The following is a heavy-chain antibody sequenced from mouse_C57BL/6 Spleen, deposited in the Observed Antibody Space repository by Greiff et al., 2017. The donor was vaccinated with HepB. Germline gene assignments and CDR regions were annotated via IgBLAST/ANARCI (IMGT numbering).Heavy chain of an antibody. Sequence: QVQLQQSGAELVRPGASVTLSCKASGYTFTDYEMHWVKQTPVHGLEWIGAIDPETGGTAYNQKFKGKAILTADKSSSTAYMELRSLTSEDSAVYHCTRATFWSNCAFDYWGQGTTLTVSS. CDR2: IDPETGGT. J-gene: IGHJ2*01. CDR1: GYTFTDYE. CDR3: TRATFWSNCAFDY. V-gene: IGHV1-15*01. D-gene: IGHD2-5*01.